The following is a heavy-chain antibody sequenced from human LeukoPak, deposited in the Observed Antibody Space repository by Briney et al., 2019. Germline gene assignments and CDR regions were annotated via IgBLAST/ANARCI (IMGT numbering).Heavy chain of an antibody. J-gene: IGHJ5*02. CDR2: IIPIFGTA. Sequence: GASVKVSCKASGGTFSSDAISWVRQAPGQGLEWMGGIIPIFGTANYAQKFQGRVTITADESTSTAYMELSSLGSEDTAVYYCARPPVPAAIGHWFDPWGQGTLVTVSS. V-gene: IGHV1-69*13. CDR3: ARPPVPAAIGHWFDP. D-gene: IGHD2-2*02. CDR1: GGTFSSDA.